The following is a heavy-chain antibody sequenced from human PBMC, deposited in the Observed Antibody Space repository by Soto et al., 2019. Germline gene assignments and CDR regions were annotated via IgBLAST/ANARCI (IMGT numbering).Heavy chain of an antibody. D-gene: IGHD6-19*01. CDR1: GFTFSSYG. CDR2: IWYDGSNK. V-gene: IGHV3-33*01. Sequence: QVQLVESGGGVVQPGRSLRLSCAASGFTFSSYGMHWVRQAPGKGLEWVAVIWYDGSNKYYADSVKGRFTISRDNSKNTLYLQMNSLRAEDTAVYYCARGAPSGGWYQSTPYGMDVWGQGTTVTVSS. J-gene: IGHJ6*02. CDR3: ARGAPSGGWYQSTPYGMDV.